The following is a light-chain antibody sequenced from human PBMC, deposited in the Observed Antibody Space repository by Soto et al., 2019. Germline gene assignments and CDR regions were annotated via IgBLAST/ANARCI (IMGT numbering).Light chain of an antibody. CDR1: QSVSSN. CDR3: QQYNNWPPWT. CDR2: GAS. Sequence: EIVMTQSPATLSVSPGERATLSCRASQSVSSNLAWYQQRPGQPPRLLIYGASTSATGIPARFSGSGSGTEFTLTISSLQSEDFAVYYCQQYNNWPPWTFGQGTQVEIK. J-gene: IGKJ1*01. V-gene: IGKV3-15*01.